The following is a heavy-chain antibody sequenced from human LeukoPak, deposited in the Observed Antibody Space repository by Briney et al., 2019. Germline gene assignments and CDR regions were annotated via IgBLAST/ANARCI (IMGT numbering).Heavy chain of an antibody. Sequence: ASVKVSCKASGYTFTSYYMHWVRQAPGQGLEWMGIINPSGGSTSYAQKFQGRVTMTRDMSTSTAYMELRSLRSDDTAVYYCARGRPESPFDPWGQGTLVTVSS. CDR3: ARGRPESPFDP. CDR2: INPSGGST. D-gene: IGHD1-1*01. J-gene: IGHJ5*02. V-gene: IGHV1-46*01. CDR1: GYTFTSYY.